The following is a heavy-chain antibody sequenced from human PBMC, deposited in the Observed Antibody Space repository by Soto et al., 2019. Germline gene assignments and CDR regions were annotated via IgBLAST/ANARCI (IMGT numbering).Heavy chain of an antibody. D-gene: IGHD3-9*01. J-gene: IGHJ4*02. V-gene: IGHV1-69*01. Sequence: QVQLVQSGAQVKKPGSSVKVSCTASGGTFGRYTISWVRQAPGQGLEWMGGIIPVLGNANLAQKFQDRVTFTADESTSTAYMELSSLRSEDTAVYYFARGSDILTGTSAPFAHWGQGTLVSVSS. CDR3: ARGSDILTGTSAPFAH. CDR1: GGTFGRYT. CDR2: IIPVLGNA.